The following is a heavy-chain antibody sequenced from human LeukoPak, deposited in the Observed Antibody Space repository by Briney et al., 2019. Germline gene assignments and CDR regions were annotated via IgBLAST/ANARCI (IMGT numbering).Heavy chain of an antibody. D-gene: IGHD3-10*01. J-gene: IGHJ5*02. CDR1: GGSISSYY. Sequence: PSETLSLTCTVSGGSISSYYWSWIRQPPGKGLEWIGYIYTSGSTNYNPSLKSRVTVSVDTSKNQFSLKLSSVTAADTAVYYCARRAGCDNWFDPWGQGTLVTVSS. V-gene: IGHV4-4*09. CDR3: ARRAGCDNWFDP. CDR2: IYTSGST.